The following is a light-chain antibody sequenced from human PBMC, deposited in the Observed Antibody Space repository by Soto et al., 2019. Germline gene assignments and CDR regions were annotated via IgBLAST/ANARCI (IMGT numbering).Light chain of an antibody. CDR2: DAS. CDR3: QQFRDLPLT. Sequence: DIQRTQSPSSLSESVGDRVTITCQASEDISNFLNWYRQKPVKAPKLLIFDASSLEPGVPSRFSGGGAGTDYTFTISSLQPEDIATYYCQQFRDLPLTFGGGTKVEIK. J-gene: IGKJ4*01. V-gene: IGKV1-33*01. CDR1: EDISNF.